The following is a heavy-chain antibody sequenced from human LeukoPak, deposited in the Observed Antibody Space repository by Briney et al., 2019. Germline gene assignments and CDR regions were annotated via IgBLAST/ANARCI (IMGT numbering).Heavy chain of an antibody. CDR2: FDPEDGET. J-gene: IGHJ4*02. D-gene: IGHD5-18*01. V-gene: IGHV1-24*01. Sequence: ASVKVSCKVSGYTLTELSMHWVRQAPGKGLEWMGGFDPEDGETIYAQKFQGRVTMTEDTSTDTAYMELRSLRSDDTAVYYCARDLDTAMPSDYWGQGTLVTVSS. CDR3: ARDLDTAMPSDY. CDR1: GYTLTELS.